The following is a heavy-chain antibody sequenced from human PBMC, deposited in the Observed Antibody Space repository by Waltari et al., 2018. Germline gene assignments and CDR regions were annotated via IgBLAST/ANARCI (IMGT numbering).Heavy chain of an antibody. V-gene: IGHV4-4*02. D-gene: IGHD2-2*01. Sequence: QVQLQESGQGLVQPSGTLSLTCAVSGDSISGNYWWSWVRESPEKGLEWIGQVHNSGKTHYNPSLRSRVTISVDKPKNQFSLNLNSVTAADTAIYYCAGDRAIGLFFDYWGRGTLVTVSS. CDR3: AGDRAIGLFFDY. J-gene: IGHJ4*02. CDR1: GDSISGNYW. CDR2: VHNSGKT.